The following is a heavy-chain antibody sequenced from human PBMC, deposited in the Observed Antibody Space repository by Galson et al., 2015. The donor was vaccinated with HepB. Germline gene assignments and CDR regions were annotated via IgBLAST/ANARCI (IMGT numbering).Heavy chain of an antibody. CDR1: GFTFSSYA. J-gene: IGHJ4*02. CDR2: ISGSGDST. D-gene: IGHD3-16*01. Sequence: LRLSCAASGFTFSSYAMSWVRQAPGKGLEWVSGISGSGDSTYYADSVRGRFTITRDNSKNTLYVQMNSLRAEDTAVYYCANYRASWGIDYWGQGTLVTVSS. V-gene: IGHV3-23*01. CDR3: ANYRASWGIDY.